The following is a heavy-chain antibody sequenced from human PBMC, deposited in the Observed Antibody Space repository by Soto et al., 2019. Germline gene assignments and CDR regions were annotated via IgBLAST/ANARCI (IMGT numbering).Heavy chain of an antibody. CDR1: GFTFDDYA. CDR3: AKMGEQSLGPGD. V-gene: IGHV3-9*01. J-gene: IGHJ4*02. Sequence: EVQLVESGGGLVQPGRSLRLSCAASGFTFDDYAMHWVRQAPGKGLEWVSGISWNSGSIGYADSVKGRFTISRDNAKNSLYLQMNSLRAEDTALYYCAKMGEQSLGPGDWGQGTLVTVSS. D-gene: IGHD1-26*01. CDR2: ISWNSGSI.